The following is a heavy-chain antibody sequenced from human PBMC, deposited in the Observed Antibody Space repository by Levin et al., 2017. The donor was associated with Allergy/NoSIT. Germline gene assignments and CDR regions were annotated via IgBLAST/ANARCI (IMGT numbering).Heavy chain of an antibody. CDR2: IKSKTDGVTT. CDR3: TTDQGSRGWLGRFDY. CDR1: GFPFSNAW. Sequence: LSLTCAASGFPFSNAWMSWVRQAPGKGLEWVGRIKSKTDGVTTDYAAPVKGRFTISRDDSKNTLYLQMNSLKTEDTAVYYCTTDQGSRGWLGRFDYWGQGTLVTVSS. V-gene: IGHV3-15*01. D-gene: IGHD2-15*01. J-gene: IGHJ4*02.